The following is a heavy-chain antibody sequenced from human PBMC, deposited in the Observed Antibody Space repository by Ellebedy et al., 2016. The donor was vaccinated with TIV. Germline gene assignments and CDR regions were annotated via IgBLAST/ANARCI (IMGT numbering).Heavy chain of an antibody. Sequence: PGGSLRLSCKSSGYRFSSYWIGWVRQMPGKGLELMGIIFPGDSDYIYSPSFEGQVTISADKSINTAYLQRSSLKVSDTAMYYCARRRDGSNWYFDLWGRGTLVTVSS. CDR2: IFPGDSDY. V-gene: IGHV5-51*01. D-gene: IGHD5-24*01. J-gene: IGHJ2*01. CDR3: ARRRDGSNWYFDL. CDR1: GYRFSSYW.